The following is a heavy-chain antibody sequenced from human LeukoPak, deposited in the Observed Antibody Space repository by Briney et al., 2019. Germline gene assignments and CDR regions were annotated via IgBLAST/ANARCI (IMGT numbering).Heavy chain of an antibody. D-gene: IGHD2-15*01. CDR3: ARDCSGGSCYSVY. J-gene: IGHJ4*02. CDR1: GFTFSSYW. V-gene: IGHV3-7*01. CDR2: IKQDGSEK. Sequence: GGSLRLSCAASGFTFSSYWMSWVRQAPGKGLEWVANIKQDGSEKYYVDSVKGRFTISRDNAKNSLYLQMNSLRAEDTAVYYRARDCSGGSCYSVYWGQGTLVTVSS.